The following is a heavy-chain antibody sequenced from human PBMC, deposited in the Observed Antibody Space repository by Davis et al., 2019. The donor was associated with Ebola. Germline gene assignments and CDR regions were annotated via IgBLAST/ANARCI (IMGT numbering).Heavy chain of an antibody. D-gene: IGHD5-12*01. Sequence: PGGSLRLSCAASGFTLSSHWMSWVRQAPGKGLEYVAKIKPDGSEKYYVDSVKGRFTISRDNAENSLYLQMNSLRVEDTAVYYCARGTWLDYCGQGTLVTVSS. J-gene: IGHJ4*02. CDR2: IKPDGSEK. V-gene: IGHV3-7*01. CDR3: ARGTWLDY. CDR1: GFTLSSHW.